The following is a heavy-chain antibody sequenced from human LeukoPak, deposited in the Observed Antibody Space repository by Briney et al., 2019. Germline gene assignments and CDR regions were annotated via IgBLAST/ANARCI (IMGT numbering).Heavy chain of an antibody. Sequence: PGGSLRLSCAASGFTFSSYAMSWVLQAPGKGLEWVSAISTSGSNTYYADSVKGRFTISRDNSKNTLYLQMNSLSAEDPAVYFCAKKVYHKMEVWGKGTTVTVPS. CDR1: GFTFSSYA. J-gene: IGHJ6*04. D-gene: IGHD2-2*02. V-gene: IGHV3-23*01. CDR2: ISTSGSNT. CDR3: AKKVYHKMEV.